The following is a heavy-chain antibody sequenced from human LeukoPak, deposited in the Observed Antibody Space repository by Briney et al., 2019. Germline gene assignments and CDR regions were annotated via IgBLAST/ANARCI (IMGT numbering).Heavy chain of an antibody. Sequence: GGSLRLSCAASGFSFSSFAMIWVRQAPGEGLEWVSSITGGHYATYNTDSVKGRFTISRDNSKNTLYLQMNSLRAEDTAVYYCAKGGKRDPFDYWGQGTLVTVSS. J-gene: IGHJ4*02. D-gene: IGHD3-10*01. V-gene: IGHV3-23*01. CDR2: ITGGHYAT. CDR1: GFSFSSFA. CDR3: AKGGKRDPFDY.